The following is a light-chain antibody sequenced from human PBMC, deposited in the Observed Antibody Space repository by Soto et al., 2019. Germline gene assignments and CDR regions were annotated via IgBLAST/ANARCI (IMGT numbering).Light chain of an antibody. V-gene: IGLV2-14*01. Sequence: QSALTQPASVSGSPGQSITISCTGTSSDVGGYNYVSWYQQHPGKAPKLMIYDVSNRPSGVSNRFSGSKSGNTASLTISGLQAEDEADYYCSSYTSSSTSHVVFGGWTKLTVL. CDR2: DVS. CDR1: SSDVGGYNY. J-gene: IGLJ2*01. CDR3: SSYTSSSTSHVV.